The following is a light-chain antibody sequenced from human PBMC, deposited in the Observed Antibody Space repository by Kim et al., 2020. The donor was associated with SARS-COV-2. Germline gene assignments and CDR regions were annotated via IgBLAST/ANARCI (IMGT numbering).Light chain of an antibody. V-gene: IGLV1-44*01. CDR2: NNN. CDR1: SSNIGRNT. Sequence: QSVLTQPPSASGTPGQRVTISCSGSSSNIGRNTVNWYQQLPGTAPKLLIYNNNQRPSGVPDRFSDSKSGTSASLAISGLQSNDEADYYCAAWDDSLSGYVFGTGNKVTVL. CDR3: AAWDDSLSGYV. J-gene: IGLJ1*01.